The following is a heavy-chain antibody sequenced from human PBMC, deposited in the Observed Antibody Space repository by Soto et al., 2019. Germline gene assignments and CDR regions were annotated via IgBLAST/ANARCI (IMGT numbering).Heavy chain of an antibody. CDR2: IHYSGST. Sequence: SETLSLTCTVSGGSISDYYWSWIRQPPGKGLEWIGYIHYSGSTNYNPSLKSRVTISVNTSKNQFSLKLRSVTAADTAVYYCARGGIAARKGRWFDPWGQGTPVTVSS. J-gene: IGHJ5*02. CDR3: ARGGIAARKGRWFDP. V-gene: IGHV4-59*01. CDR1: GGSISDYY. D-gene: IGHD6-6*01.